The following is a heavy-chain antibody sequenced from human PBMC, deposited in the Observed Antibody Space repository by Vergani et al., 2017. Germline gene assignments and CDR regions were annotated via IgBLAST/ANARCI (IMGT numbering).Heavy chain of an antibody. V-gene: IGHV3-21*01. J-gene: IGHJ4*02. Sequence: EVQLVESGGGLVKPGGSLRLSCAASGFTFSSYSMNWVRKAPGKGLEWVSSISSSSSYIYYADSVKGRFTISRDNAKNSLYLQMNSLRAEDTAVYYCARGGLTGYYNGAYYWGQGTLVTVSS. CDR1: GFTFSSYS. CDR3: ARGGLTGYYNGAYY. D-gene: IGHD3-9*01. CDR2: ISSSSSYI.